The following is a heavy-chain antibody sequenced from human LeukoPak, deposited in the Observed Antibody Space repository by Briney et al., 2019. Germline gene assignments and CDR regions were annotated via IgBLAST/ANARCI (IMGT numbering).Heavy chain of an antibody. Sequence: ASVKVSCKASGYTFTSYDINWVRQASGQGPEWMGWMRPTSGDTGYAQKFQGRVTMTRDTSISTAYMELSGLRSEDTAVYYCARRPTGTALDYWGQGSLVTVSS. V-gene: IGHV1-8*01. CDR2: MRPTSGDT. D-gene: IGHD1-7*01. CDR3: ARRPTGTALDY. J-gene: IGHJ4*02. CDR1: GYTFTSYD.